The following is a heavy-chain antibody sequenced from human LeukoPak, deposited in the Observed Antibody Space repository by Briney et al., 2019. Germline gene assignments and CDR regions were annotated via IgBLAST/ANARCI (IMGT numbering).Heavy chain of an antibody. V-gene: IGHV3-23*01. J-gene: IGHJ4*02. CDR1: GFTFSSYA. CDR2: ISGSGGST. D-gene: IGHD1-26*01. CDR3: AKLGGSYLSFDY. Sequence: GGSLRLSCAASGFTFSSYAMSWVRQAPGKGLEWVSAISGSGGSTYYADSVKGRFTISRDNSKNTLYLQVNSLRAEDTAVYYCAKLGGSYLSFDYWGQGTLVTVSS.